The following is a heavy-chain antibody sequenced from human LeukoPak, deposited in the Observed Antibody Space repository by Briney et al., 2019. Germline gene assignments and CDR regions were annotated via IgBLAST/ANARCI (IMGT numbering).Heavy chain of an antibody. V-gene: IGHV3-30-3*01. Sequence: PGGSLRLSCAASGFTFSSFAMHWVRQAPGKGLEWVAVISYDGSNKNYADSVKGRFTTSRDNSKNTLYLQMNSLRAEDTAVYYCARDIRTSGWYGPDYWGQGTLVTVAS. CDR2: ISYDGSNK. J-gene: IGHJ4*02. CDR3: ARDIRTSGWYGPDY. D-gene: IGHD6-19*01. CDR1: GFTFSSFA.